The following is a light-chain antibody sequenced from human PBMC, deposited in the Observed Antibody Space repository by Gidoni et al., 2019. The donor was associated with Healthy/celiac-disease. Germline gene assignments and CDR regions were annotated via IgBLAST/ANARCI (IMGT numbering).Light chain of an antibody. CDR2: EVS. CDR3: SSFTTSSTYV. CDR1: NSDIGGYNY. Sequence: QSALTQPASVSGSPGPAITISCTGANSDIGGYNYVSWYQHHPGKAPKLMIFEVSNRPSGVSNRFSGSKSGNTASLTISGLQAEDEADYYCSSFTTSSTYVFGTGTKVTVL. J-gene: IGLJ1*01. V-gene: IGLV2-14*01.